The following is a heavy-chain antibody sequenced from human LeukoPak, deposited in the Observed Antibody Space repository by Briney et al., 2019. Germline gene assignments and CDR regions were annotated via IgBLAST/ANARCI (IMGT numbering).Heavy chain of an antibody. CDR3: ARHFGSGSKKYYSDY. J-gene: IGHJ4*02. Sequence: PSETLSLTCAVYGGSFSGYYWSWIRQPPGKGLEWIGYIYYSGTTNYNPSLESRVTISVDTSKNQFSLKLTSVTAADTAVYYCARHFGSGSKKYYSDYWGQGTLVTVSS. D-gene: IGHD3-10*01. CDR2: IYYSGTT. CDR1: GGSFSGYY. V-gene: IGHV4-59*01.